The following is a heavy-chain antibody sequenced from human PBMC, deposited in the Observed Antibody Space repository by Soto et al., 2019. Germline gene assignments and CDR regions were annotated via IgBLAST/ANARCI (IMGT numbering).Heavy chain of an antibody. CDR1: GGTFSSYA. Sequence: QVQLVQSGAEVKKPGSSVKVSCKASGGTFSSYAISWVRQAPGQGLEWMGGIIPIFGTANYAQKFQGRVTITADETTRTAYMEMSSLRSEDKAVYYCARGESDIVATIRRDAFDIWGQGTMVTVSS. CDR2: IIPIFGTA. CDR3: ARGESDIVATIRRDAFDI. J-gene: IGHJ3*02. V-gene: IGHV1-69*01. D-gene: IGHD5-12*01.